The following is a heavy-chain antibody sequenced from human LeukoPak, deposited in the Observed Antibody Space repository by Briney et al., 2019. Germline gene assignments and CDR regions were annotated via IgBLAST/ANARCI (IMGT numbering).Heavy chain of an antibody. V-gene: IGHV3-33*08. J-gene: IGHJ4*02. CDR2: IWYDGSDK. CDR3: ARDRYSRGWYGVDY. D-gene: IGHD6-19*01. CDR1: GFTFSSYG. Sequence: GGSLRLSCAASGFTFSSYGMHWVRQAPGKGLEWVAVIWYDGSDKYYADSVKGRFTVSRGNSKNTLYLQMNSLRAEDTAVYYCARDRYSRGWYGVDYWGQGTLVTVSS.